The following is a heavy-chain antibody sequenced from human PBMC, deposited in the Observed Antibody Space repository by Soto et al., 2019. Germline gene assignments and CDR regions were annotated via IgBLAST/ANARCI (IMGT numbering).Heavy chain of an antibody. J-gene: IGHJ1*01. Sequence: GGSLRLSCAASGFAFSRFPMHWVRQAPGKGLVWVSRIDPDGSDTTYADSVKGRFTISRDNAKNIVYLQMSSLRAEDTALYYCATMAGTYQYWGQGTLVTVSS. CDR2: IDPDGSDT. V-gene: IGHV3-74*01. CDR1: GFAFSRFP. CDR3: ATMAGTYQY. D-gene: IGHD1-26*01.